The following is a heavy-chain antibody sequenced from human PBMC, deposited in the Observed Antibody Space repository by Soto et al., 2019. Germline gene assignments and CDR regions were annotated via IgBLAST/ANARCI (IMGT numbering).Heavy chain of an antibody. CDR2: ISAYNGNT. V-gene: IGHV1-18*01. Sequence: ASVTVACKASGYTFTSYGVSWVRQAPGQGLEWMGWISAYNGNTNYAQKLQGRVTMTTDTSTSTAYMELRSLRSDDTAVYYCARGYSSSWYGKNYYYYYMDVWGKGTTVTVSS. CDR3: ARGYSSSWYGKNYYYYYMDV. J-gene: IGHJ6*03. D-gene: IGHD6-13*01. CDR1: GYTFTSYG.